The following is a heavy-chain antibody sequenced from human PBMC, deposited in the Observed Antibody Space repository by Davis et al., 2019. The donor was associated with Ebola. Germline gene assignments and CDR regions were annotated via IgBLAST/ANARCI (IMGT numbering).Heavy chain of an antibody. CDR3: VREIYDYVWLAYFHY. J-gene: IGHJ4*02. D-gene: IGHD3-16*01. CDR2: IPYDGKDI. CDR1: GFTFSSFS. Sequence: GESLKISCAASGFTFSSFSMFWVRQAPGKGLEWVAVIPYDGKDISYAESVRGRFTISRDNSKNTLHLQMNSLRTEDTALYYCVREIYDYVWLAYFHYWGQGTLVTVSS. V-gene: IGHV3-30*04.